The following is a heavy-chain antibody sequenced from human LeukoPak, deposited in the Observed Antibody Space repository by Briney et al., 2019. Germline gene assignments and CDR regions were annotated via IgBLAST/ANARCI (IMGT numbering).Heavy chain of an antibody. CDR1: GFTFDDYA. Sequence: QPGRSLRLSCAASGFTFDDYAMHWVRQAPGKGLEWVSGISWSSGSIGYADSVKGRFTISRDNAKNSLYLQMNSLRDEDTALYYCAKATGYHYDSSGIDYWGQGTLVTVSS. CDR3: AKATGYHYDSSGIDY. D-gene: IGHD3-22*01. V-gene: IGHV3-9*01. J-gene: IGHJ4*02. CDR2: ISWSSGSI.